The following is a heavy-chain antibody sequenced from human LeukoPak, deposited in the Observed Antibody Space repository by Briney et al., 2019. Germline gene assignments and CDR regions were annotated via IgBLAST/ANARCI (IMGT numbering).Heavy chain of an antibody. D-gene: IGHD6-13*01. Sequence: PSETLSLTCTVSGGSISSYYWSWIRQPPGKGLEWIGRMHRSGSTNYNPSLKSRVTMSVDTSKNQFSLRLRSVTAADTAVYYCARADSSSWYSPRFDPWGQGTLVTVSS. CDR1: GGSISSYY. CDR3: ARADSSSWYSPRFDP. CDR2: MHRSGST. J-gene: IGHJ5*02. V-gene: IGHV4-4*07.